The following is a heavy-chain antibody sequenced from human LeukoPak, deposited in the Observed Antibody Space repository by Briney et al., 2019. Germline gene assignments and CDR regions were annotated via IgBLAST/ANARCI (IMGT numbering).Heavy chain of an antibody. V-gene: IGHV4-59*01. CDR2: IYYSGST. J-gene: IGHJ6*03. Sequence: SETLSLTCTVSGGSISSYYWSWIRQSPGKGLGWIGYIYYSGSTNYNPSLKSRVTISVDTSKNQFSLKLSSVTAADTAVYYCARTTEAHSWRTRYYDYYMDVWGKGTTVTVSS. CDR1: GGSISSYY. D-gene: IGHD6-13*01. CDR3: ARTTEAHSWRTRYYDYYMDV.